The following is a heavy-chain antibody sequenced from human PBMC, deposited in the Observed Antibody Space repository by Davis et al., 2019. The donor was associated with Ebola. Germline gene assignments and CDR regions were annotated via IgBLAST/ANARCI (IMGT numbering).Heavy chain of an antibody. V-gene: IGHV4-31*03. D-gene: IGHD2-2*01. CDR2: IYYSGST. CDR1: GGSISSGGYY. CDR3: ASWYCSSTSCYRWFDP. J-gene: IGHJ5*02. Sequence: PSETLSLTCTVSGGSISSGGYYWSWIRQHPGKGLEWIGYIYYSGSTYYNPSLKSRVTISVDTSKNQFSLKLSSVTAADTAVYYCASWYCSSTSCYRWFDPWGQGTLVTVSS.